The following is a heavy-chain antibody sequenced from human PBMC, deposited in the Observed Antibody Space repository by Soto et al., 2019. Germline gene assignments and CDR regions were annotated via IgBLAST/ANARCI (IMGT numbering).Heavy chain of an antibody. V-gene: IGHV3-23*01. CDR1: GFTFSSYA. D-gene: IGHD4-17*01. CDR2: ISGSGGST. CDR3: AKAGPYGDYAYYYYMDV. Sequence: GGSLRLSCAASGFTFSSYAMSWVRQAPGKGLEWVSAISGSGGSTYYADSVKGRFTISRDNSKNTLYLQMNSLRAEDTAVYYCAKAGPYGDYAYYYYMDVWGKGTTVTVSS. J-gene: IGHJ6*03.